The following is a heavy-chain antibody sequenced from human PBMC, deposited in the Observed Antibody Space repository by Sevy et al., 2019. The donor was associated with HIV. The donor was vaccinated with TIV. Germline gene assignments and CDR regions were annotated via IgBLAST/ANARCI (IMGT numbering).Heavy chain of an antibody. D-gene: IGHD4-17*01. CDR2: IGGSDDRT. J-gene: IGHJ5*01. CDR1: GFSFSSYT. Sequence: GGSLRLSCAASGFSFSSYTMAWVRQAPGKGLEWVSSIGGSDDRTFYAGPVKGRFTISRDNSKNALHLQMNSLGAEDTAVYYCAKDYGDFKNWFDSWGQGTLVTVSS. CDR3: AKDYGDFKNWFDS. V-gene: IGHV3-23*01.